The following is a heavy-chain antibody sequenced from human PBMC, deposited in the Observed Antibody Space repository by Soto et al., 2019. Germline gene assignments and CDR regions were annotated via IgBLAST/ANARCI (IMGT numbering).Heavy chain of an antibody. D-gene: IGHD4-17*01. CDR1: GGSISSSSYY. CDR3: ARHGVGYGDRPYYFDY. V-gene: IGHV4-39*01. J-gene: IGHJ4*02. Sequence: QLQLQESGPGLVKPSETLSLTCTVSGGSISSSSYYWGWIRQPPGKGLEWIGSIYYSGSTYYNPSLKSRVTISVDTSKNQFSLKLSSVTAADTAVYYCARHGVGYGDRPYYFDYWGQGTLVTVSS. CDR2: IYYSGST.